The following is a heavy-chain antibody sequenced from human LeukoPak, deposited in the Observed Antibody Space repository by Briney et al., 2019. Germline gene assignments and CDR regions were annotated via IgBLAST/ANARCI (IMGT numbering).Heavy chain of an antibody. V-gene: IGHV3-23*01. D-gene: IGHD2-2*01. CDR1: GFTFSNYA. J-gene: IGHJ4*02. Sequence: GGSLRPSCAASGFTFSNYAMTWVRQAPGKGLEWVSAVSAGGGDTYYADSVKGRFTISRDNSKSTLYLQMNSLRAEDTAVYYCAKDYCTGTNCYGDYWGQGTLVTVSS. CDR2: VSAGGGDT. CDR3: AKDYCTGTNCYGDY.